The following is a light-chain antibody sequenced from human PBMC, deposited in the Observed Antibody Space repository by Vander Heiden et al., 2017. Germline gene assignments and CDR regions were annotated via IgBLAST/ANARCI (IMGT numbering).Light chain of an antibody. CDR3: CSYAGSYTLV. CDR1: SSDVGGYNY. CDR2: DVS. J-gene: IGLJ3*02. Sequence: QSALTQPRPVSGSPGQSVTISCTGTSSDVGGYNYVSWYQQHPGKAPKLMIYDVSKRPSGVPDRFSGSKSGNTASLTISRLQAEDEADYYCCSYAGSYTLVFGGGTNLTVL. V-gene: IGLV2-11*01.